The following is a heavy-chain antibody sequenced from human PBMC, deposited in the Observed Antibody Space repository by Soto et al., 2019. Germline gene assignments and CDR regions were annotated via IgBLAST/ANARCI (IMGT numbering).Heavy chain of an antibody. CDR2: ISAYNGNT. J-gene: IGHJ4*02. CDR1: GYAFTSYG. D-gene: IGHD6-19*01. CDR3: ARDVPPPGIAVAGPFDY. Sequence: ASVKVSCKASGYAFTSYGISWVRQATGQRLEWMGWISAYNGNTNYAQKLQGRVTMTTDTSTSTAYMELRSLRSDDTAVYYCARDVPPPGIAVAGPFDYWGQGTLVTVSS. V-gene: IGHV1-18*01.